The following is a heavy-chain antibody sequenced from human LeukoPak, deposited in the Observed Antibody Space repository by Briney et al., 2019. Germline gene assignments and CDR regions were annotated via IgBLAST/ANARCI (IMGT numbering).Heavy chain of an antibody. J-gene: IGHJ5*02. CDR2: IYYSGST. Sequence: SETLSLTCTVSGGSISSYYWSWIRQPPGKGLEWIGYIYYSGSTNYNPSLKSRVTISVDTSKNQFSLKLSSVTAADTAVYYCARAAVGVVITGFDPWGQGTLVTVSS. CDR1: GGSISSYY. D-gene: IGHD3-3*01. V-gene: IGHV4-59*01. CDR3: ARAAVGVVITGFDP.